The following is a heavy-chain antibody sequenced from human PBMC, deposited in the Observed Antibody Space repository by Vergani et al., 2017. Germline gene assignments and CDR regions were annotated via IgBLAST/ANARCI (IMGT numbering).Heavy chain of an antibody. CDR3: ARAEGSWWFDP. CDR2: IYYSGST. V-gene: IGHV4-39*01. CDR1: GASIRSSNYY. J-gene: IGHJ5*02. Sequence: QLQLQESGPGLVKPSATLSLTCSVSGASIRSSNYYWGWIRQPPGKGLEWIASIYYSGSTYYNPSLKSRVTISVDTSKNQFSLKLTSVTAADTAVYYCARAEGSWWFDPWGQGTLVTVSS.